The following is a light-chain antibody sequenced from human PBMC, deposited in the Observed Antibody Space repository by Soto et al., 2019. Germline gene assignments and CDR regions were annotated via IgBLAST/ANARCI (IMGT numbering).Light chain of an antibody. CDR2: RAS. J-gene: IGKJ5*01. CDR3: QHYGWTVIT. V-gene: IGKV3-20*01. CDR1: ESVGGKY. Sequence: DIVLTQSPGTLSASPGERATISCRASESVGGKYVAWYQKRPGHTHRLLYYRASRRATGVPDSFSGSGSGKDFPLTISILEPDDFAVYNCQHYGWTVITFGQGTRLDIK.